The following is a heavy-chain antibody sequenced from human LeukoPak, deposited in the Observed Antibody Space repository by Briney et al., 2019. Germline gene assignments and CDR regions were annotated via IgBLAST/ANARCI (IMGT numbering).Heavy chain of an antibody. J-gene: IGHJ4*02. Sequence: PGGSLRLSCAASGFTFSSYEMNWVRQAPGKGLEWVSYISSSGSTIYYADSVKGRFTISRDNAKNSLYLQMNSLRAEDTAIYYCARDTLGEGEDANYAVYYFDYWGQGTLVTVSS. CDR3: ARDTLGEGEDANYAVYYFDY. CDR2: ISSSGSTI. D-gene: IGHD4/OR15-4a*01. V-gene: IGHV3-48*03. CDR1: GFTFSSYE.